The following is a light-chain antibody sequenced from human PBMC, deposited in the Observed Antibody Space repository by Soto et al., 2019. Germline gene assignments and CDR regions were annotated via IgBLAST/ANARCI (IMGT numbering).Light chain of an antibody. J-gene: IGKJ4*01. V-gene: IGKV3-15*01. CDR1: QNVGID. CDR2: GTS. CDR3: QQCNDWPLT. Sequence: EIVMTQSLATLSVSPGERATLSCRASQNVGIDLAWFQQKPGQAPRLLIYGTSIRATGIPARFSASGSGTEFTLTINSLQSEDFAVYYCQQCNDWPLTFGGGTKVEIK.